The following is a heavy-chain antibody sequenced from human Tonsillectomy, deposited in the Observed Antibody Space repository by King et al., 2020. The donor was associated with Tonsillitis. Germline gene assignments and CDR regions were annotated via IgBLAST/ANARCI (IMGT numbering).Heavy chain of an antibody. J-gene: IGHJ4*02. CDR2: ISSSSSYI. Sequence: EVQLVESGGGLVKPGGSLRLSCAASGFTFSSYSMNWVRQAPGKGLEWVSSISSSSSYIYYADSVKGRFTISRDNAKNSLYLQMNSLRAEDTAVYYCVRGGSDYVWGSYRYTTLFDYWGQGTLVTVSS. V-gene: IGHV3-21*01. CDR1: GFTFSSYS. D-gene: IGHD3-16*02. CDR3: VRGGSDYVWGSYRYTTLFDY.